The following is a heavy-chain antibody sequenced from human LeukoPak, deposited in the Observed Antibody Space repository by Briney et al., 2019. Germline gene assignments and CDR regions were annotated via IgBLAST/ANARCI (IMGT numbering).Heavy chain of an antibody. D-gene: IGHD2-15*01. J-gene: IGHJ4*02. V-gene: IGHV3-23*01. CDR2: ISGSGGST. Sequence: PGGSLRLSFAASGFTCTSYAMNWVRQAPGKGLQWVSAISGSGGSTYYADSVKGRFTISRDNSKNTLYLQMNSLRAEDTAVYYCAKLSAVVMVVATVDYWGQGTLVTVSS. CDR3: AKLSAVVMVVATVDY. CDR1: GFTCTSYA.